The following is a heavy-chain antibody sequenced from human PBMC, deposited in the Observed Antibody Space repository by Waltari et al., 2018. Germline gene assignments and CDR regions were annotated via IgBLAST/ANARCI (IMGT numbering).Heavy chain of an antibody. J-gene: IGHJ4*02. V-gene: IGHV4-34*01. CDR1: GGSFTAYY. Sequence: QVQLQQWGAGLLKPSETLSLTFAAYGGSFTAYYWTWIRQTPGQGLEWIAVINHRGFSNYNPSIKSRVTISVDTSKNQFSLKLNSLTAADTAVYYCARGRRVAARPTFDFWGQGTLVTVSS. CDR2: INHRGFS. CDR3: ARGRRVAARPTFDF. D-gene: IGHD6-6*01.